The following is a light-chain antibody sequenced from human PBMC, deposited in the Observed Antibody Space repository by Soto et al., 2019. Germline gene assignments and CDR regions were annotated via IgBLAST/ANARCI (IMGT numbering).Light chain of an antibody. V-gene: IGKV3-11*01. CDR2: DAS. Sequence: EIVLTQSPATLSLSPGERATLSCRASQSVSSYLAWYQQKRGQAPRLLIYDASNRATGIPARFSGSGSGTDFTLTISSLEPEDFAVYYCQQRSNWLPITFGQGTRLEI. CDR3: QQRSNWLPIT. J-gene: IGKJ5*01. CDR1: QSVSSY.